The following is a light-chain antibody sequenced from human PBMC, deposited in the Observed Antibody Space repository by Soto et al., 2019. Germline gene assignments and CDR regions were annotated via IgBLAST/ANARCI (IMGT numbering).Light chain of an antibody. V-gene: IGKV1-39*01. CDR2: VAS. Sequence: DIQMTQSPSSLSASVGDRVTITCRASQSISNYLNWYQQKRGQAPKVLISVASSLQSGVPSRFSGSGSGTDFTLTISDLQPEDFATYYCQQSDSTPWTCGQGTKVEIK. CDR1: QSISNY. CDR3: QQSDSTPWT. J-gene: IGKJ1*01.